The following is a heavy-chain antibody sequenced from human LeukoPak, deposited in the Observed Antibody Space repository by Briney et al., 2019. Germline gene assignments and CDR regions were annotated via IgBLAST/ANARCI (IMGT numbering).Heavy chain of an antibody. CDR3: ARVAMTPHDAFDI. CDR2: ISPNSGGT. D-gene: IGHD2-2*01. Sequence: AASVKVSCKASGYTFTGYYMHWVRQAPGQGLEWMGRISPNSGGTNYAQKLQGRVTMTTDTSTSTAYMELRSLRSDDTAVYYCARVAMTPHDAFDIWGQGTMVTVSS. J-gene: IGHJ3*02. CDR1: GYTFTGYY. V-gene: IGHV1-2*06.